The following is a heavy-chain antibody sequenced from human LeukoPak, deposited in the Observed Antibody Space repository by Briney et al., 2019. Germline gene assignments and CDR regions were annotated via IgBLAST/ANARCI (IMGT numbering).Heavy chain of an antibody. Sequence: SVKVSCKASGGTFSSYAISWVRQAPGQGLEWMGGIIPIFGTANYAQKFQGRVTITADESTSTAYMELSSLRSEDTAVYYCARGVVLPGKRHPDAFDIWAKGQWSPSLQ. D-gene: IGHD2-21*01. CDR3: ARGVVLPGKRHPDAFDI. J-gene: IGHJ3*02. CDR2: IIPIFGTA. CDR1: GGTFSSYA. V-gene: IGHV1-69*01.